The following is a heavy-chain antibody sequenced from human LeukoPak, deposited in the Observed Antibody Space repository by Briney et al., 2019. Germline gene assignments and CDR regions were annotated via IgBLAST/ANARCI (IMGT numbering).Heavy chain of an antibody. CDR3: ARGIAGAWGFDY. CDR1: GFTFSSNW. J-gene: IGHJ4*02. Sequence: GGSLRLSCAASGFTFSSNWMHWVRQAPGKGLVWLSRINGDGSRQNYVDFVKGRFTISRDNAKNTLYLQMNSLRAEDTGVYYCARGIAGAWGFDYWGQGTLVTVSS. D-gene: IGHD6-13*01. CDR2: INGDGSRQ. V-gene: IGHV3-74*01.